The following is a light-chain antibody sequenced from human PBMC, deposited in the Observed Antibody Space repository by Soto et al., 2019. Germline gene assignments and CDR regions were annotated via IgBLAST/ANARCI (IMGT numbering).Light chain of an antibody. CDR3: HQYGSSPPIT. V-gene: IGKV3-20*01. Sequence: EIVLTQSPGTLSLSPGERATLSCRASQSVSSSYLAWYQQKPGQAPRLLIYGASSRATGSPDRFSGSGSGTDFTLPISRLEPEDFAVYYCHQYGSSPPITFGQGTRLEIK. J-gene: IGKJ5*01. CDR2: GAS. CDR1: QSVSSSY.